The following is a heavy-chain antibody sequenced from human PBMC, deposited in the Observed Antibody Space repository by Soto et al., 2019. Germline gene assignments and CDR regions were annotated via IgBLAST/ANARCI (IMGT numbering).Heavy chain of an antibody. CDR1: GGSFSGYY. J-gene: IGHJ4*02. V-gene: IGHV4-34*01. CDR3: ARVTGYYDSSGYYSY. CDR2: INHSGST. D-gene: IGHD3-22*01. Sequence: SETLSLTCAVYGGSFSGYYWSWIRQPPGKGLERIGEINHSGSTNYNPSLKSRVTISVDTSKNQFSLKLSSVTAADTAVYYCARVTGYYDSSGYYSYWGQGTLVTVSS.